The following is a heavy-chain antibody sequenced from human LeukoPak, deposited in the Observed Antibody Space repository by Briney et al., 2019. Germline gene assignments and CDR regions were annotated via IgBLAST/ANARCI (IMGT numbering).Heavy chain of an antibody. V-gene: IGHV1-24*01. CDR2: FDPEDGET. CDR1: GYTLTELS. J-gene: IGHJ2*01. Sequence: GASVKVSCKVSGYTLTELSMHWVRQAPGKGLEWMGGFDPEDGETIYAQKFQGRVTMTEDTPTDTAHMELSSLRSEDTAVYYCATGPIAAAGTGYFDLWGRGTLVTVSS. CDR3: ATGPIAAAGTGYFDL. D-gene: IGHD6-13*01.